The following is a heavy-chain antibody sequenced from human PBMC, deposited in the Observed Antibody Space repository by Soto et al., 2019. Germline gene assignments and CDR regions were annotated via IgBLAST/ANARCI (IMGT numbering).Heavy chain of an antibody. CDR3: ARYCSGGSCYPLDY. V-gene: IGHV4-39*01. J-gene: IGHJ4*02. CDR1: GGSISSSSYY. Sequence: QLQLQESGPGLVKPSETLSLTCTVSGGSISSSSYYWGWIRQPPGKGLEWIGSIYYSGSTYYNPSLKSRVTISVDTSKNQFSLKLSSVTAADTAVYYCARYCSGGSCYPLDYWGQGTLVTVSS. CDR2: IYYSGST. D-gene: IGHD2-15*01.